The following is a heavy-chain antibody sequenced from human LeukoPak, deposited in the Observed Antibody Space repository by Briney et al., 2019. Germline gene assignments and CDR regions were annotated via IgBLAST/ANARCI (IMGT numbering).Heavy chain of an antibody. J-gene: IGHJ4*02. D-gene: IGHD3-10*01. Sequence: GRSLRLSCAASGFTFSSYGMHWVRQAPGKGLEWVAVISYDGSNKYYAESVKGRFTISRDNSKNTLYLQMNSLRDEDTAVYYCAKDWVVRGVISYWGQGTLVTVSS. CDR3: AKDWVVRGVISY. V-gene: IGHV3-30*18. CDR2: ISYDGSNK. CDR1: GFTFSSYG.